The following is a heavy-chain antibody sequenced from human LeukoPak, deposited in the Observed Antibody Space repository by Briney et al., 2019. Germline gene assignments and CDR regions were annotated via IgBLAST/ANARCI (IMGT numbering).Heavy chain of an antibody. V-gene: IGHV4-34*01. CDR1: GGSFSGYY. CDR2: INHSGST. CDR3: ARVVAGLRGAFDI. Sequence: SETLSLACAVYGGSFSGYYWTWIRQPPGKGLEWIGEINHSGSTKYNPSLKSRVTISVDKSKNQLSLKVTSVTAADTAVYYCARVVAGLRGAFDIWGQGTMVTVSS. J-gene: IGHJ3*02. D-gene: IGHD6-19*01.